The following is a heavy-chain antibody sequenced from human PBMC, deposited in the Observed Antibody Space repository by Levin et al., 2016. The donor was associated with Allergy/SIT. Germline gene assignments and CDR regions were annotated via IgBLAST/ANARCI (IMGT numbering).Heavy chain of an antibody. CDR2: ISSSSSTI. Sequence: GESLKISCAASGFTFSSYSMNWVRQAPGKGLEWVSYISSSSSTIYYADSVKGRFTISRDNAKNSLYLQMNSLRAEDTAVYYCASGLDPCIAVAGMLCYYYGMDVWGQGTTVTVSS. CDR1: GFTFSSYS. V-gene: IGHV3-48*01. D-gene: IGHD6-19*01. J-gene: IGHJ6*02. CDR3: ASGLDPCIAVAGMLCYYYGMDV.